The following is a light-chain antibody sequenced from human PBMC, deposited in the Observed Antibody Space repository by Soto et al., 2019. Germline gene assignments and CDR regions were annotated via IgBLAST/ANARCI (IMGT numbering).Light chain of an antibody. V-gene: IGKV1-6*01. CDR1: QGIRND. CDR2: AAS. J-gene: IGKJ1*01. Sequence: AIQMTQSPSSLSASVGDRVTITCRASQGIRNDLGWYQQKPGKAPKLLLYAASSLQSGVPPRFSGSGSGADFTLIISSLQPEDFATYYCLQDYNYPWTFGQGTKVEIK. CDR3: LQDYNYPWT.